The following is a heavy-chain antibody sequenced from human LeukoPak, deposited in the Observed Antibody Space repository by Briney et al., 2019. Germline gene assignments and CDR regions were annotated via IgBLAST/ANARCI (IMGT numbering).Heavy chain of an antibody. D-gene: IGHD3-10*01. J-gene: IGHJ4*02. CDR3: GGGDYHGSESYANY. CDR2: INHSGSI. CDR1: GGSFSGQY. Sequence: PSETLSLTCAVYGGSFSGQYWGWIRQPPGKGLEWIGEINHSGSISYNASLKSRVTISLATSKNQFSLNLRSVTAADTAVYYCGGGDYHGSESYANYWGQGTLVTVSS. V-gene: IGHV4-34*01.